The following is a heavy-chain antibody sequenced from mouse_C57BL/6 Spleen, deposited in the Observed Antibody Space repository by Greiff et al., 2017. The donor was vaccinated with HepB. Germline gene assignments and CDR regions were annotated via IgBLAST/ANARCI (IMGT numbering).Heavy chain of an antibody. V-gene: IGHV1-64*01. CDR3: ARPLTTVVAPGAY. D-gene: IGHD1-1*01. J-gene: IGHJ3*01. Sequence: VQLQQPGAELVKPGASVKLSCKASGYTFTSYWMHWVKQRPGQGLEWIGMIHPNSGSTNYNEKFKSKATLTVDKSSSTAYMQLSSLTSEDSAVYYCARPLTTVVAPGAYWGQGTLVTVSA. CDR1: GYTFTSYW. CDR2: IHPNSGST.